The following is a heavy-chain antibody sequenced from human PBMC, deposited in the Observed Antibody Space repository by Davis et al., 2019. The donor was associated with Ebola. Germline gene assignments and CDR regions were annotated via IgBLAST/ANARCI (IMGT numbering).Heavy chain of an antibody. V-gene: IGHV3-74*01. Sequence: GESLKISCAASEFTFSSYWMHWVRQAPGEGLVWVSRVSPDGSTTNYADSVKGRFTISRDNAKNTLYLQMNSLRVDDTAVYFCARDGPNYDVDYWGQGTLVTVSA. J-gene: IGHJ4*02. D-gene: IGHD3-22*01. CDR3: ARDGPNYDVDY. CDR1: EFTFSSYW. CDR2: VSPDGSTT.